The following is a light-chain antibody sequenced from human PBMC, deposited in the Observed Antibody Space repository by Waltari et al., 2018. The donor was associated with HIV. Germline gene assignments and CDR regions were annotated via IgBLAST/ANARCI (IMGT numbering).Light chain of an antibody. CDR1: KLGDKY. CDR2: QDK. Sequence: SYELSQPPSVSVSPGQTATIPCSGQKLGDKYASWYQQKPGQSPVLVIYQDKRRPSGIPERFSGSNSGNTATLTISGTQPLDEADYYCQAWDSSIVGFGGGTKLTVL. CDR3: QAWDSSIVG. V-gene: IGLV3-1*01. J-gene: IGLJ2*01.